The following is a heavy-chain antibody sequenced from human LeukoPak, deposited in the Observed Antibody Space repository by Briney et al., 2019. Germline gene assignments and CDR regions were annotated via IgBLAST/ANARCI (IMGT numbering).Heavy chain of an antibody. CDR2: IYSSGST. CDR1: GGSINSYY. V-gene: IGHV4-4*07. J-gene: IGHJ4*02. D-gene: IGHD6-25*01. Sequence: SETLSLTCTVSGGSINSYYWSWIRQPAGKGLEWIGRIYSSGSTNYNPSLKSRVSMSVDTSKNQFSLKLSSVTAADTAVYYCARENLIAANDYWGQGTLVTVSS. CDR3: ARENLIAANDY.